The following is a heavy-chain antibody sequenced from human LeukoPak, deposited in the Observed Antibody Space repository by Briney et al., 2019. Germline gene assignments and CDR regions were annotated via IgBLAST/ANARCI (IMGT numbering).Heavy chain of an antibody. J-gene: IGHJ4*02. CDR1: GFTFSSYG. CDR3: AKDYNRAYYYGSGFDY. Sequence: GGSLRLSCAASGFTFSSYGMHWVRQAPGKGLEWVAFIRYDGSKKYYADSVKGRFTISRDNSKNTLYLQMNSLRAEDTAVYYCAKDYNRAYYYGSGFDYWGQGTLVTVSS. V-gene: IGHV3-30*02. D-gene: IGHD3-10*01. CDR2: IRYDGSKK.